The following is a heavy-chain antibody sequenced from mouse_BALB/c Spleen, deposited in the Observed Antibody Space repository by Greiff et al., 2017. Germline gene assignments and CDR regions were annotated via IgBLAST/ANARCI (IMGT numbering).Heavy chain of an antibody. D-gene: IGHD1-1*01. J-gene: IGHJ1*01. CDR2: INPSNGGT. Sequence: QVQLQQSGAELVKPGVSVKLSCKASGYTFTSYYMYWVKQRPGQGLEWIGEINPSNGGTNFNEKFKSKATLTVDKSSSTAYMQLSSLTSEDSAVYYCTRLIFSYYGSSYVYFDVWGAGTTVTVSS. CDR1: GYTFTSYY. V-gene: IGHV1S81*02. CDR3: TRLIFSYYGSSYVYFDV.